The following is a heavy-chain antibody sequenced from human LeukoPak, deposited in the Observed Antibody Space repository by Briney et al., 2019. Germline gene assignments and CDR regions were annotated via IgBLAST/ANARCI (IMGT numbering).Heavy chain of an antibody. CDR1: GFTFSNYP. D-gene: IGHD1-1*01. J-gene: IGHJ5*02. CDR3: AKEFTANWYNWLDP. CDR2: ISGSGDST. V-gene: IGHV3-23*01. Sequence: GGSLRLSCAASGFTFSNYPMNWVRQAPGKGLEWVSAISGSGDSTFYADSVKGRFTISRDNSKNALYLQMNSLRAGDTAIYYCAKEFTANWYNWLDPWGQGTLVTVSS.